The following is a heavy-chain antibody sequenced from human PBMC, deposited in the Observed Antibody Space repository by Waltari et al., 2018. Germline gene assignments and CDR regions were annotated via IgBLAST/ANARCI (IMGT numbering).Heavy chain of an antibody. J-gene: IGHJ2*01. CDR1: GGSINSSSYY. CDR2: IYYSGST. D-gene: IGHD5-18*01. V-gene: IGHV4-39*01. CDR3: GWSLAIQLGYWYFDL. Sequence: QLQLQESGPGLVKPSETLSLTCTVSGGSINSSSYYWAWSRQPPGKGLEWIGSIYYSGSTYYNPALKRRVTVSVDAAKNQFSLKLSSVTAADTAVYYCGWSLAIQLGYWYFDLWGRGTLVTVAS.